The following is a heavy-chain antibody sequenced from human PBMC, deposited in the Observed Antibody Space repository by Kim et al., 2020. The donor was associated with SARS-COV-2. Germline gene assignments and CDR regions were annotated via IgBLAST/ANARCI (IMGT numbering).Heavy chain of an antibody. J-gene: IGHJ6*02. Sequence: GGSLRLSCAASGFTFSSYGMHWVRQAPGKGLEWVAVIWYDGSNKYYADSVKGRFTISRDNSKNTLYLQMNSLRAEETAVYYCARELPVVPAAIRFYYGRDVWGQGTTVTVSS. CDR1: GFTFSSYG. V-gene: IGHV3-33*01. D-gene: IGHD2-2*02. CDR2: IWYDGSNK. CDR3: ARELPVVPAAIRFYYGRDV.